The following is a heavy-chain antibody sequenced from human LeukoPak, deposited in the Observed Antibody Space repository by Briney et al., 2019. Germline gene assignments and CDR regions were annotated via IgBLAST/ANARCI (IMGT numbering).Heavy chain of an antibody. D-gene: IGHD3-10*01. CDR1: GFTFGSYT. CDR2: ISPDKT. Sequence: GGSLRLSCAASGFTFGSYTMHWVRQAPGKGLEWVSAISPDKTYYADSVKGRLTISRDNYKNTVDLHMSSPRAEDTAIYYCVKEHVDRAFTRSFEIWGQGTVVTVSS. CDR3: VKEHVDRAFTRSFEI. V-gene: IGHV3-23*01. J-gene: IGHJ3*02.